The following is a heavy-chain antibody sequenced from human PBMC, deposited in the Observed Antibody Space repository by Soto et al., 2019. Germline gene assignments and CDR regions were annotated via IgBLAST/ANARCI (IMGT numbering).Heavy chain of an antibody. Sequence: SVKVSCKASGGTFSSYAISWVRQAPGQGLEWMGGIIPIFGTANYALRFQGRVTMTEDTSTDTAYMELSSLRSEDTAVYYCATLGNWNYDFFLMLDPWGQGTLVTVSS. J-gene: IGHJ5*02. CDR1: GGTFSSYA. D-gene: IGHD1-7*01. V-gene: IGHV1-69*06. CDR2: IIPIFGTA. CDR3: ATLGNWNYDFFLMLDP.